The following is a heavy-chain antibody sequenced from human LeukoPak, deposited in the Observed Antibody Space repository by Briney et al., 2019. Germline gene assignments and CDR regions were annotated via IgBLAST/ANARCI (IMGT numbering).Heavy chain of an antibody. CDR3: ARDNPLYSSGWYGNVAFDI. D-gene: IGHD6-19*01. V-gene: IGHV1-18*04. Sequence: ASVKVSCKASGYTSTGYYMHWVRQAPGQGLEWMGWISAYNGNTNYAQKLQGRVTMTTDTSTSTAHMELRSLRSDDTAVYYCARDNPLYSSGWYGNVAFDIWGQGTMVTVSS. CDR1: GYTSTGYY. CDR2: ISAYNGNT. J-gene: IGHJ3*02.